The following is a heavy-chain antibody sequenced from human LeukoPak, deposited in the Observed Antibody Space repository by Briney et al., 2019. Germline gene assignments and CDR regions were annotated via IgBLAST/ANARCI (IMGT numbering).Heavy chain of an antibody. V-gene: IGHV1-18*01. CDR1: GYTFTSYG. J-gene: IGHJ6*03. D-gene: IGHD6-13*01. CDR3: ARVGLVGTAAGYGYYYYYMDV. Sequence: GASVKVSCKASGYTFTSYGISWVRQSPGQGLEGMGWISAYNGNTNYAQKLQGRVTMTTDTSTSTAYMELRSLRSDDTAVYYCARVGLVGTAAGYGYYYYYMDVWGKGTTVTVSS. CDR2: ISAYNGNT.